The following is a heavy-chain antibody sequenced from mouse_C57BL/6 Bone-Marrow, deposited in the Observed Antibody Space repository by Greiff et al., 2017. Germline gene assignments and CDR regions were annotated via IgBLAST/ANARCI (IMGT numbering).Heavy chain of an antibody. D-gene: IGHD2-3*01. V-gene: IGHV1-62-2*01. CDR1: GYTFTEYT. Sequence: QVQLQQSGAELVKPGASVKLSCKASGYTFTEYTIHWVKQRSGQGLEWIGWFYPGSGSIKYNEKFKDKATLTADKSSSTVYMELSRLTSEDSAVXFCARHEEFFDGSRDYYAMDYWGQGTSVTVSS. CDR2: FYPGSGSI. J-gene: IGHJ4*01. CDR3: ARHEEFFDGSRDYYAMDY.